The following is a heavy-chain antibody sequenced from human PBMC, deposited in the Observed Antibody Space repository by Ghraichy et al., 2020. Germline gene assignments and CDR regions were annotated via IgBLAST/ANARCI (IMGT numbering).Heavy chain of an antibody. CDR2: VNQDGSER. CDR1: GFIFSGFN. V-gene: IGHV3-7*01. D-gene: IGHD1-7*01. Sequence: GESLNISCEASGFIFSGFNMNWVRQAPGKGLEWVANVNQDGSERSYVESVRGRFTISRDNPKKSLYLQMNSLRVEDTAVYYCARCGTGNLDYWGQGTLVTVSA. J-gene: IGHJ4*02. CDR3: ARCGTGNLDY.